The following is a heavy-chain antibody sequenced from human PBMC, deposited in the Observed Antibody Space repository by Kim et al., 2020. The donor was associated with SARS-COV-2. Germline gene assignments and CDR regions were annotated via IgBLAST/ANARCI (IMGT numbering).Heavy chain of an antibody. D-gene: IGHD3-10*01. V-gene: IGHV3-30*02. Sequence: DSVKGRFTISRDNSKNTLYMQMNSVRAEDTAVYYCAKDGGFGGSLACEIWGQGTMVTVSS. CDR3: AKDGGFGGSLACEI. J-gene: IGHJ3*02.